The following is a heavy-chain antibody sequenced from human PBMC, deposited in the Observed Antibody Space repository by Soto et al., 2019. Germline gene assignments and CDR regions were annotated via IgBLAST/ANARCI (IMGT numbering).Heavy chain of an antibody. CDR3: VRSAFGYYDTSGYPLTDS. CDR2: MDYNGNS. D-gene: IGHD3-22*01. Sequence: AETLSLTCTVSGVSISSSNYYWGWIRQPPGGGPEWIGSMDYNGNSYQNPSLKSRVTLSVDTSKSQFPLKLRSVTAADTAVYFCVRSAFGYYDTSGYPLTDSWGQGTLVTVSS. CDR1: GVSISSSNYY. V-gene: IGHV4-39*01. J-gene: IGHJ4*02.